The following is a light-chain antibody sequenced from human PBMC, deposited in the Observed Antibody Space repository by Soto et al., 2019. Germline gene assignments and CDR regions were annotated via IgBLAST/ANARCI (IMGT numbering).Light chain of an antibody. CDR2: EVS. CDR3: SSYTSTPTLV. J-gene: IGLJ1*01. CDR1: SSDVGAYNY. V-gene: IGLV2-14*01. Sequence: QSALTQPASVSGSPGQSITISCTGTSSDVGAYNYVSWYQQHPGKAPKTMIYEVSNRPSGISDRFFGSKSGSTASLTISGLQAEDEADYYCSSYTSTPTLVFGTGTKLTVL.